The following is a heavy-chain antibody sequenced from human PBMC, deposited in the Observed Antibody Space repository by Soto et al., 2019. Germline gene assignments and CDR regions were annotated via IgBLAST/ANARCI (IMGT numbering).Heavy chain of an antibody. CDR3: ARDRSSGWKYFQH. D-gene: IGHD6-19*01. CDR2: ISYDGSNK. J-gene: IGHJ1*01. Sequence: GGSLRLSCAASGFPFSSYAMHWVRPAPGKGLEWVAVISYDGSNKYYADSVKGRFTISRDNSKNTLYLQMNSLRAEDTAVYYCARDRSSGWKYFQHWGQGTLVTVSS. V-gene: IGHV3-30-3*01. CDR1: GFPFSSYA.